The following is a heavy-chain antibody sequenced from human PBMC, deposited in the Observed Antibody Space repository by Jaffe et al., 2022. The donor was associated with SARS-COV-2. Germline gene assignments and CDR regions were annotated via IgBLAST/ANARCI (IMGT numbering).Heavy chain of an antibody. Sequence: QVQLVESGGGLVKPGGSLRLSCAASGFTFRDYYMSWIRQAPGKGLEWVSYISTSAYGDTAYYADSVKGRFTISRDNAKNSLYLQMNSLRAEDTAVYYCARGLSEIYHASGRLLVLYSYMDVWGKGTTVTVSS. V-gene: IGHV3-11*01. CDR3: ARGLSEIYHASGRLLVLYSYMDV. CDR1: GFTFRDYY. CDR2: ISTSAYGDTA. D-gene: IGHD3-10*01. J-gene: IGHJ6*03.